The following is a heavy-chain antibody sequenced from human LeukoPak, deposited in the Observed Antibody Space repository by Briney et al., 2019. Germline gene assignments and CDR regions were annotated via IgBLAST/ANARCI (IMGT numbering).Heavy chain of an antibody. CDR1: GXXXXXXS. Sequence: XCKVSGXXXXXXSXHRVRQXPXKGXEXXGGSDPEDGETIYAQKFQGRVTMTEDTSTDTAYMELSSLRSEDTAVYYCATDYRCSSGCIDYWGQGTLVTVSS. J-gene: IGHJ4*02. CDR2: SDPEDGET. D-gene: IGHD6-19*01. V-gene: IGHV1-24*01. CDR3: ATDYRCSSGCIDY.